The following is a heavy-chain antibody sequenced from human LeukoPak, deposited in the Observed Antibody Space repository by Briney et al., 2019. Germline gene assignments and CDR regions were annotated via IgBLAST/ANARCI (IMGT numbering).Heavy chain of an antibody. J-gene: IGHJ2*01. CDR3: ARGDHYDSSAFDL. D-gene: IGHD3-22*01. Sequence: PSETLSLTCTVSGGSISSSSYYWGWIRQPPGKGLEWIGSIYYSGSTYYNPSLKSRVTISVDTSKNQFSLKLSSVTAADTAVYYCARGDHYDSSAFDLWGRGTLVTVSS. CDR2: IYYSGST. V-gene: IGHV4-39*07. CDR1: GGSISSSSYY.